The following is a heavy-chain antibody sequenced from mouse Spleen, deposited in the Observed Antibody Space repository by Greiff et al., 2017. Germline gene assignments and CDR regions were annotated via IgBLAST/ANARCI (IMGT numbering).Heavy chain of an antibody. Sequence: VQLQQPGAELVKPGASVKMSCKASGYTFTSYWITWVKQRPGQGLEWIGDIYPGSGSTNYNEKFKSKATLTVDTSSSTAYMQLSSLTSEDSAVYYCARGYGNYGYAMDYWGQGTSVTVSS. CDR3: ARGYGNYGYAMDY. CDR2: IYPGSGST. D-gene: IGHD2-10*02. CDR1: GYTFTSYW. J-gene: IGHJ4*01. V-gene: IGHV1-55*01.